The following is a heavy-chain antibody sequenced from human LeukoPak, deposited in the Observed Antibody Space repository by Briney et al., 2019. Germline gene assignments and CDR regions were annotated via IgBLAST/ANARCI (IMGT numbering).Heavy chain of an antibody. CDR2: ISSSSSPI. CDR1: GFTFSSYS. D-gene: IGHD3-3*01. J-gene: IGHJ4*02. CDR3: ARLGVGNYFDY. Sequence: GSLRLSCAASGFTFSSYSMNWVRQAPGKGLEWVSYISSSSSPIYYADSVKGRFTISRDNAKNSLYLQMNSLRAEDTAVYYCARLGVGNYFDYWGQGTLVTVSS. V-gene: IGHV3-48*01.